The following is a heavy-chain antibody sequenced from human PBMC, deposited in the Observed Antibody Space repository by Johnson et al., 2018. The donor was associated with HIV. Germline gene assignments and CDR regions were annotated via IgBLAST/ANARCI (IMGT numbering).Heavy chain of an antibody. CDR3: ARVGANFDAFDI. Sequence: QVQLVESGGGVVQPGGSLRLSCAASGFTFSTYDMYWVRQAPGRGLEWVTFIRHEGGSNKDYADSVKGRFTISRDNWKNTLYLQVNSQRAEDTAVYYCARVGANFDAFDIWGQGTMVTVSS. CDR2: IRHEGGSNK. V-gene: IGHV3-30*02. D-gene: IGHD4/OR15-4a*01. J-gene: IGHJ3*02. CDR1: GFTFSTYD.